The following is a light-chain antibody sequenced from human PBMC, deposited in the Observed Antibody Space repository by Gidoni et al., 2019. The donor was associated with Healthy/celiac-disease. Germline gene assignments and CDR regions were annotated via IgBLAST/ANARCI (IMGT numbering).Light chain of an antibody. J-gene: IGKJ2*01. CDR2: GAS. CDR1: QSVSSN. CDR3: QQYNNWPRST. Sequence: EIVMTQSPATLSVSPGESATLSCRASQSVSSNLAWYQQKPGQAPRLLIYGASTRATGIPARFSGSGSGTEFTLTISSLQSEDFAVYYCQQYNNWPRSTFXQXTKLEIK. V-gene: IGKV3-15*01.